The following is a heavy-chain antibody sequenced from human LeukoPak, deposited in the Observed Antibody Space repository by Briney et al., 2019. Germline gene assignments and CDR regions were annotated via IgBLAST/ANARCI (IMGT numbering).Heavy chain of an antibody. CDR3: ARGYMDV. CDR2: IYYSGST. CDR1: GGSISSHY. V-gene: IGHV4-59*11. Sequence: SETLSLTCTVSGGSISSHYWSWIRQPPGKGLEWFGYIYYSGSTNYNPSLKSRVTISVDTSKNQFSLKLSSVTAADTAVYYCARGYMDVWGKGTTVTVSS. J-gene: IGHJ6*03. D-gene: IGHD3-10*01.